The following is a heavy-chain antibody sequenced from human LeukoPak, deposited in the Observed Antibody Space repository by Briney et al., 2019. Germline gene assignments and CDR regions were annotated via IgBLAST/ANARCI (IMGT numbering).Heavy chain of an antibody. J-gene: IGHJ4*02. CDR2: INWNGGST. Sequence: GGSLRLSCAASGFTFDDYGMSWVRQAPGKGLEWVSGINWNGGSTGYADSVKGRFTISRDNAKNSLYLQMNSQRAEDTAVYYCAREGVGATYFDYWGQGTLVTVSS. V-gene: IGHV3-20*04. CDR1: GFTFDDYG. D-gene: IGHD1-26*01. CDR3: AREGVGATYFDY.